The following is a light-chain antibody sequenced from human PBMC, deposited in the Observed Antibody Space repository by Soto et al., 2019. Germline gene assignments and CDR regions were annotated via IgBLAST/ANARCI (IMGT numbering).Light chain of an antibody. CDR2: GLS. CDR1: QRITT. CDR3: QQYYDWPT. J-gene: IGKJ1*01. V-gene: IGKV3-15*01. Sequence: IVMTQSPATLSLSPGERATLSSRASQRITTVAWYQQKPGQAPRLLIYGLSIRAPGVPARFSVSGSGTEFTFTISSLQSEDFAVYFCQQYYDWPTFGQGTKVDI.